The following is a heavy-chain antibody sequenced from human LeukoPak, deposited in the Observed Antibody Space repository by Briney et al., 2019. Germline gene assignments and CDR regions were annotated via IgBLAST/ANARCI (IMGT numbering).Heavy chain of an antibody. V-gene: IGHV3-7*01. J-gene: IGHJ4*02. D-gene: IGHD3-3*01. Sequence: TGGSLRLSCAASGFIFSDFWMSGVRQAPGRGLEGVATIKEDGSEKYYVDAVRGRFTISRDNGKNSLYLQMDSLRAEDTAVYYCARDYRSFDFWSGYPPYHFDYWGQGTLVTVSS. CDR3: ARDYRSFDFWSGYPPYHFDY. CDR2: IKEDGSEK. CDR1: GFIFSDFW.